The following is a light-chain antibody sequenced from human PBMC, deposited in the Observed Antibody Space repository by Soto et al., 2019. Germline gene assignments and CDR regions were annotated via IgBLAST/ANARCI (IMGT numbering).Light chain of an antibody. CDR1: QSISNW. CDR2: HAS. J-gene: IGKJ1*01. Sequence: DIQMTQSPSTLPASVGDRVTITCRASQSISNWLAWYHQKPGTAPKLLIYHASTLESGVPSRFSGSGSGTDFSLTVSSLQPEDLATYFCQQANTFPWTFGQGTKVDIK. V-gene: IGKV1-5*01. CDR3: QQANTFPWT.